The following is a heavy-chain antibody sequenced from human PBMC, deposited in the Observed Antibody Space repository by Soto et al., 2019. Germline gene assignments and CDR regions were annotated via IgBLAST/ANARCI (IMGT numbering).Heavy chain of an antibody. Sequence: SETLSFTCSVSGGSIRAYYWSWIRQPPGGGLEWIGYIYHSGRTNYNPALKSRVSMSVDTSKDQFFLTLTSVTAAATAIYYCAKDFGYYYDSNSSGCFGPWGRGIGVTVSS. CDR3: AKDFGYYYDSNSSGCFGP. J-gene: IGHJ5*02. V-gene: IGHV4-59*01. D-gene: IGHD3-10*01. CDR1: GGSIRAYY. CDR2: IYHSGRT.